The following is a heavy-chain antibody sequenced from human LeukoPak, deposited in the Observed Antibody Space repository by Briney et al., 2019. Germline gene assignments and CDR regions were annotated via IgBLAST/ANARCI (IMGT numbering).Heavy chain of an antibody. CDR1: GFPFNAYW. CDR2: IRQDGDTK. Sequence: GGSLRFSCAASGFPFNAYWMTWVRQAPGKGLEWVANIRQDGDTKYYVDSVKGRFTISRDNAMNSLYLQMNSLRAEDTAIYYCARSLPYGTTWYGRSDFWGQGTLVTVSS. V-gene: IGHV3-7*03. J-gene: IGHJ4*02. CDR3: ARSLPYGTTWYGRSDF. D-gene: IGHD6-13*01.